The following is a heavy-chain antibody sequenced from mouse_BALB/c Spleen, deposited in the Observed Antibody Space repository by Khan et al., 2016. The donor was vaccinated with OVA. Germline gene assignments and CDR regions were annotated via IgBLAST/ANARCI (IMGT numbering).Heavy chain of an antibody. J-gene: IGHJ4*01. CDR2: INPKNGVT. CDR1: GYTFTEYT. D-gene: IGHD3-3*01. CDR3: GRDAGRY. Sequence: IQLVQSGPELVKPGASVKISCKTSGYTFTEYTLHWVKQSHGKSLEWIGVINPKNGVTSYNQKFKGKATLTVDKSSSTAYMEFRSLTSEDSAVYYCGRDAGRYGGQGTSVTISS. V-gene: IGHV1-18*01.